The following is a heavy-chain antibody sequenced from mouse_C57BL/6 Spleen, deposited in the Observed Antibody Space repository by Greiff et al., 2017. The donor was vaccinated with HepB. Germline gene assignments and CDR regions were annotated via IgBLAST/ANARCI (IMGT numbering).Heavy chain of an antibody. D-gene: IGHD3-2*02. Sequence: DVMLVESGGGLVKPGGSLKLSCAASGFTFSSYAMSWVRQTPEKRLEWVATISDGGSYTYYPDNVKGRFTISRDNAKNNLYLQMSHLKSEDTAMYYCARETAQAPFAYWGQGTLVTVSA. CDR1: GFTFSSYA. CDR2: ISDGGSYT. J-gene: IGHJ3*01. V-gene: IGHV5-4*01. CDR3: ARETAQAPFAY.